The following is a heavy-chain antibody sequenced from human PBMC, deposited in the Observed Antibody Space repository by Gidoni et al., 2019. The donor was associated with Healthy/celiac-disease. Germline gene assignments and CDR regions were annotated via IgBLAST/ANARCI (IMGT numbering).Heavy chain of an antibody. D-gene: IGHD3-10*01. V-gene: IGHV4-30-4*08. Sequence: QVQLQASGPGLVKPSQTLSLTCTVSGGSLSSGDYYWSWIRQPPGKGLEWIGYIYFSGSTYYNPSLKSRVTISVDTSKNQFSLKLSSVTAADTAVYYCARGRRVRGVIIRGWFDPWGQGTLVTVSS. CDR3: ARGRRVRGVIIRGWFDP. J-gene: IGHJ5*02. CDR1: GGSLSSGDYY. CDR2: IYFSGST.